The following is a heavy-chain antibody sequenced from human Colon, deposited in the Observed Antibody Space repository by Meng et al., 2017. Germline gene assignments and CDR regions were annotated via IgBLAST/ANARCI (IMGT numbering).Heavy chain of an antibody. CDR2: ISNDESDK. CDR3: VRHKYRSTFRNYYYFGMDV. CDR1: GFTFSAYA. D-gene: IGHD6-13*01. Sequence: GESLKISCAASGFTFSAYAMHWVRQAPGKGLERVAVISNDESDKSYADSVKGRFTISRDDSKNTLYLQMNSLRPEDTGVYYCVRHKYRSTFRNYYYFGMDVWGQGTTVPVSS. V-gene: IGHV3-30*04. J-gene: IGHJ6*02.